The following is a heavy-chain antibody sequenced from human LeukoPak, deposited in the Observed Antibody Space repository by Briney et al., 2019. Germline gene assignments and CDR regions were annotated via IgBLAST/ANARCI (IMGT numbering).Heavy chain of an antibody. D-gene: IGHD4-17*01. V-gene: IGHV3-13*01. Sequence: GGSLRLSCAASGFTFSSYDMHWVRQATGKGLEWVSAIGTAGDTYYPGSVKGRFTISRENAKNSLYLQINSLRAGDTAVYYCARGPLTTGWFDPWGQGTLVTVSS. CDR1: GFTFSSYD. CDR3: ARGPLTTGWFDP. J-gene: IGHJ5*02. CDR2: IGTAGDT.